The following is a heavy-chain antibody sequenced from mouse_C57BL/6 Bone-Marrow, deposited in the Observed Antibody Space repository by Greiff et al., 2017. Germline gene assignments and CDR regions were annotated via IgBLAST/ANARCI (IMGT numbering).Heavy chain of an antibody. CDR3: AREKLYYDYDGGGFDY. Sequence: QVQLQQSGAELARPGASVKLSCKASGYTFTSYGISWVKQRTGQGLEWIGEIYPRSGKTYYNEKFKGKATLTADKSSSTAYMELRSLTSEDSAVYFCAREKLYYDYDGGGFDYWGQGTTLTVSS. V-gene: IGHV1-81*01. CDR1: GYTFTSYG. J-gene: IGHJ2*01. CDR2: IYPRSGKT. D-gene: IGHD2-4*01.